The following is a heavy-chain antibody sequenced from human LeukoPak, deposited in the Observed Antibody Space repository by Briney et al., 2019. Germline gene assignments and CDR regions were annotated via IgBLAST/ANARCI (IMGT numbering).Heavy chain of an antibody. V-gene: IGHV1-2*02. Sequence: GASVKVSCKASGYTFTSYYMHWVRQAPGQGLEWMGWINPNSGGTNYAQKFQGRVTMTRDTSISTAYMELSRLRSDDTAVYYCARDPIGGSGYHGYWGQGTLVTVSS. J-gene: IGHJ4*02. D-gene: IGHD3-22*01. CDR1: GYTFTSYY. CDR2: INPNSGGT. CDR3: ARDPIGGSGYHGY.